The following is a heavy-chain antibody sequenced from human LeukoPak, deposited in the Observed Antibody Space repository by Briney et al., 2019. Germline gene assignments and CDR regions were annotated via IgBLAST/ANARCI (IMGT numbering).Heavy chain of an antibody. CDR1: GFTFSSYS. J-gene: IGHJ3*02. CDR3: AKRGYCRGGTCFSHDAFDI. CDR2: ITSSSSYI. Sequence: GGSLRLSCAASGFTFSSYSMNWVRQAPGRGLEWVSSITSSSSYIYYADSVKGRFTISRDNAKNSLYLQMDSLRVEDTAVYYCAKRGYCRGGTCFSHDAFDIWGQGTMVTVSS. V-gene: IGHV3-21*06. D-gene: IGHD2-15*01.